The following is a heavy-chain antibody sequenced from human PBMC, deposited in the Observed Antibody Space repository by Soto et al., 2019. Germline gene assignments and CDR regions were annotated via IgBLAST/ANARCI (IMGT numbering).Heavy chain of an antibody. CDR1: GLTFSNVW. CDR3: TTDIWPYFQSDY. J-gene: IGHJ4*02. Sequence: VQLVESGGGFVKPGGSLRLSCAASGLTFSNVWMNWVRQAPGKGLEWVGHIKSKTDGGTTDYAAPVKGRFTISRDDSKNTLYLQMNSLKIDDTGVYYCTTDIWPYFQSDYWDQGTLVTVSP. V-gene: IGHV3-15*07. D-gene: IGHD2-21*01. CDR2: IKSKTDGGTT.